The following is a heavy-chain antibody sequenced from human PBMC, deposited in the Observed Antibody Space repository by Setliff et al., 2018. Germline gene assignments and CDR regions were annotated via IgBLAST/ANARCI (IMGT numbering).Heavy chain of an antibody. J-gene: IGHJ4*02. D-gene: IGHD3-10*01. V-gene: IGHV4-39*01. CDR2: MYYSGST. CDR1: GGSISSGSYY. CDR3: ARHLLVQGTYHFDY. Sequence: SETLSLTCSVSGGSISSGSYYGGWIRQSPGKGLEWIGSMYYSGSTYYNPSLKGRVTLSLDTTKNQFSLKLTSMTAADTAVYFCARHLLVQGTYHFDYWGQGSPVPVSS.